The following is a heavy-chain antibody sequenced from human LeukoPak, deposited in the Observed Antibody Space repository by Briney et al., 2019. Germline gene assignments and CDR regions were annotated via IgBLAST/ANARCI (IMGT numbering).Heavy chain of an antibody. Sequence: PGVSLRLSCVASGFTFSRDWMSWVRQAPGKGLEWVANIKEDGSAQYYADSVKGRFTISRDNTKNSLYLQMNSLTAEDTAMYYCAKDGDGYHNWGQGALVTVSS. CDR3: AKDGDGYHN. J-gene: IGHJ4*02. CDR2: IKEDGSAQ. D-gene: IGHD3-9*01. V-gene: IGHV3-7*01. CDR1: GFTFSRDW.